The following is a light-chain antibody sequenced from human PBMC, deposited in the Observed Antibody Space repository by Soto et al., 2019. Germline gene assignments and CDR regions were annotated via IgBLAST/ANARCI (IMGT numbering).Light chain of an antibody. Sequence: EILLTQSPATLSSFAGDRVSLSCRASQYINTRLAWYQHRPCQAPRLLIYQTSIRAAGIPARFSASGSGTNFTLTISDVQPEDFALYYCHQRQSWPRTFGQGTKVDIK. V-gene: IGKV3-11*01. CDR1: QYINTR. J-gene: IGKJ1*01. CDR3: HQRQSWPRT. CDR2: QTS.